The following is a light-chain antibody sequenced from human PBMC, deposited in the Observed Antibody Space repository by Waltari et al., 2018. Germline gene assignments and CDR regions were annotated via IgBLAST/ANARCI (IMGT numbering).Light chain of an antibody. Sequence: QSVLTQPPSVSGAPGQRVTISCTGSGSNIGPGYDVHWYQQLPRAAPKLLIYGSTSRPLGVPDRFFGSTSGTSASLAITGLQAEDEADYYCQSYDTSLRVVFGGGTKLTVL. J-gene: IGLJ2*01. CDR1: GSNIGPGYD. V-gene: IGLV1-40*01. CDR3: QSYDTSLRVV. CDR2: GST.